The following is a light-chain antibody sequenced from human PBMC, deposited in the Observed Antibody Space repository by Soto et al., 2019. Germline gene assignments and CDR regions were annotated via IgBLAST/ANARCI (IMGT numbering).Light chain of an antibody. V-gene: IGKV1-9*01. J-gene: IGKJ4*01. CDR2: AAS. CDR1: QGISNF. CDR3: QQVESYPST. Sequence: IQLTQSPSSLSASVGGGVAITFRASQGISNFLSWYQQKPGKAPKLLIYAASTLQSGVPSRFSGSGSGTDFTLTISSLQPEDFATYFCQQVESYPSTFGGGTKVDIK.